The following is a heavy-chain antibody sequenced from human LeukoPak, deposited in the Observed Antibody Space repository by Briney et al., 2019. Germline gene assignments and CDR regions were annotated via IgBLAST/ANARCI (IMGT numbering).Heavy chain of an antibody. D-gene: IGHD3-10*01. J-gene: IGHJ3*02. CDR2: INPNSGGT. CDR1: GYTFTGYY. CDR3: ARGGVLLWFGELTHGAFDI. Sequence: ASVKVSCKASGYTFTGYYMHWVRQAPGQGLEWMGWINPNSGGTNYAQKFQGWVTMTRDTSISTAYMELSRLRSDDTAVYYCARGGVLLWFGELTHGAFDIWSQGTMVTVSS. V-gene: IGHV1-2*04.